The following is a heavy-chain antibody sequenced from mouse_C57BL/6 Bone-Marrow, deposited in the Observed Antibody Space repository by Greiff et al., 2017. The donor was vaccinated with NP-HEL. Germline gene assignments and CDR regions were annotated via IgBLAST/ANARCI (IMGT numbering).Heavy chain of an antibody. V-gene: IGHV2-9-1*01. D-gene: IGHD1-1*01. CDR3: ARNWGNLDLLRNYAMDY. J-gene: IGHJ4*01. Sequence: VQRVESGPGLVAPSQSLSITCTVSGFSLTSYAISWVRQPPGKGLEWLGVIWTGGGTNYNSAPKSRLSISNDNTKSQVFLKMNSQQTDDTAKYYYARNWGNLDLLRNYAMDYWGQGTSVTVSS. CDR1: GFSLTSYA. CDR2: IWTGGGT.